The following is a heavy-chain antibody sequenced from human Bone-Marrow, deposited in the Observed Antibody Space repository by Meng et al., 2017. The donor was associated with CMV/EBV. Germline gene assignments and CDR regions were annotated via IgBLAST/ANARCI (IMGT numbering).Heavy chain of an antibody. Sequence: ASVKVSCKASGYTFTGYYIHWVRQAPGQGLEWMGWINPNSGGTNYAQKFQGRVTITADKSTSTAYMELSSLRSEDTAVYYCASDNPPDFVVVAATGGQKNYYYYGMDVWGQGTTVTVSS. CDR3: ASDNPPDFVVVAATGGQKNYYYYGMDV. D-gene: IGHD2-15*01. CDR1: GYTFTGYY. J-gene: IGHJ6*02. CDR2: INPNSGGT. V-gene: IGHV1-2*02.